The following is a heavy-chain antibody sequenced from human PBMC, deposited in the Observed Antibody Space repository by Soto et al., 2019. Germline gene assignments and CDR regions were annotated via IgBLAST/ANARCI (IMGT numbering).Heavy chain of an antibody. D-gene: IGHD2-21*01. Sequence: AASVKVSCKASGYTFTSYGISWVRQAPGQGLEWMGWISAYNGNTNYAQKLQGRVTMTTDTSTSTAYMELRSLRSDDTAVYYCARDSPLLIAIGWFNPWGQGTLVTVSS. CDR3: ARDSPLLIAIGWFNP. CDR2: ISAYNGNT. V-gene: IGHV1-18*01. J-gene: IGHJ5*02. CDR1: GYTFTSYG.